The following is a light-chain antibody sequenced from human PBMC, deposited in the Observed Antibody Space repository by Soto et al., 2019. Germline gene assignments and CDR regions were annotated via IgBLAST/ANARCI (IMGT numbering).Light chain of an antibody. CDR2: GAS. V-gene: IGKV3-20*01. CDR3: QQYGRSPLMYT. J-gene: IGKJ2*01. CDR1: QSVNSNF. Sequence: EIVLTQSPGTLSLPPGERATLSCRASQSVNSNFLAWYQQKPGQAPRLLIYGASTRAAGVPDRFSGSGSGTDFTLTITRLEPEDFAMYYCQQYGRSPLMYTFGQGTKLGVK.